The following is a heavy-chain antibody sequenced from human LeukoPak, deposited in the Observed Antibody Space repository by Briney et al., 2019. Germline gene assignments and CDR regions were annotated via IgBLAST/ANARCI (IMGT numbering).Heavy chain of an antibody. Sequence: PGGSLRLSCAASGFTFSSYSMNWVRQAPGKGLEWVSSISSSSSYIYYADSVKGRFTISRDNAKNSLYLQMNSLRAEDTAVYYCARESSTVTTRLVDYWGQGTLVTVSS. CDR3: ARESSTVTTRLVDY. D-gene: IGHD4-11*01. CDR1: GFTFSSYS. V-gene: IGHV3-21*01. J-gene: IGHJ4*02. CDR2: ISSSSSYI.